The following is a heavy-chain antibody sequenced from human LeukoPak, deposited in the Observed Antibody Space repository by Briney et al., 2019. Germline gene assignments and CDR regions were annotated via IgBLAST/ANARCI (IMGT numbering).Heavy chain of an antibody. D-gene: IGHD4-17*01. V-gene: IGHV4-39*01. CDR3: ARLHGDYVGYYYYYMDV. CDR2: TYYSGST. CDR1: GGSISSSSYY. J-gene: IGHJ6*03. Sequence: SETLSLTCTVSGGSISSSSYYWGWIRQPPGKGLEWIGSTYYSGSTYYNPSLKSRVTISVDTSKNQFSLKLSSVTASDTAVYYCARLHGDYVGYYYYYMDVWGKGTTVTVSS.